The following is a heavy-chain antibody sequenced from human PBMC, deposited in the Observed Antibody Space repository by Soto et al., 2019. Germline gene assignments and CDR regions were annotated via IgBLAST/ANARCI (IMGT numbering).Heavy chain of an antibody. V-gene: IGHV3-23*01. CDR2: ISGSGGST. D-gene: IGHD3-9*01. Sequence: PGGSLRLSCAASGFTFSSYAMSWVRQAPGKGLEWVSAISGSGGSTYYADSVKGRFTISRDNSKNTLYLQMNSLRAEDTAVYYCAKVSLRSYDILTGHGGFDYWGREPWSPSPQ. J-gene: IGHJ4*02. CDR3: AKVSLRSYDILTGHGGFDY. CDR1: GFTFSSYA.